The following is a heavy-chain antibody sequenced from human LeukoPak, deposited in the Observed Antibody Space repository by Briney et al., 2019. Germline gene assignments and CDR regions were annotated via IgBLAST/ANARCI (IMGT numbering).Heavy chain of an antibody. CDR1: GGSFSGYY. CDR2: INHSGST. V-gene: IGHV4-34*01. CDR3: ARGSRMVRAFDP. J-gene: IGHJ5*02. Sequence: SETLSLTCAVYGGSFSGYYWSWIRQPPGKGLEWIGEINHSGSTNYNPSFKSRVTISVDTSKNQFSLKLSSVTAADTAVYYCARGSRMVRAFDPWGQGTLVTVSS. D-gene: IGHD3-10*01.